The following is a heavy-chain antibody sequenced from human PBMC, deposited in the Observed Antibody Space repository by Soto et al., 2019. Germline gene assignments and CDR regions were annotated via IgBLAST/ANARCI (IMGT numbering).Heavy chain of an antibody. V-gene: IGHV3-23*01. D-gene: IGHD6-19*01. CDR2: ISGSGGTT. CDR3: AKTANGWFRAFDI. CDR1: GFTFSSYA. Sequence: EVQLLESGGGLVQPGGSLRLSCAASGFTFSSYAMSWVRQAPGKGLEWVSAISGSGGTTYHADSVKGRFTFSRDNSKNTLYLQMNSLRAEDTAVYYCAKTANGWFRAFDIWGQGTMVTVSS. J-gene: IGHJ3*02.